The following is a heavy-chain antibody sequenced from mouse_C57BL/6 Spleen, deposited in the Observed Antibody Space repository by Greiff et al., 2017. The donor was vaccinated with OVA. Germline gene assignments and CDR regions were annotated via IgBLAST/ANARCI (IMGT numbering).Heavy chain of an antibody. CDR1: GYTFTDYY. Sequence: QVQLQQSGAELVRPGASVKLSCKASGYTFTDYYINWVKQRPGQGLEWIARIYPGSGNTYYNEKFKGKATLTAEKSSSTAYMQLSSLTSEDSAVYFCARVLPSLYYFDYWGQGTTLTVSS. V-gene: IGHV1-76*01. CDR2: IYPGSGNT. J-gene: IGHJ2*01. D-gene: IGHD2-10*01. CDR3: ARVLPSLYYFDY.